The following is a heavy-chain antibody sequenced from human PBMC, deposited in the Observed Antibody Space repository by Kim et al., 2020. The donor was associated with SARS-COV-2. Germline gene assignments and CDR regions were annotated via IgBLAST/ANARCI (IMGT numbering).Heavy chain of an antibody. Sequence: GGSLRLSCAASGFTFFDYAMTWVRQAPGKGLEWVSALSANGGSTYYADSVKGRFTISRDNSRNTLFLQMNSLRAGDTAVYYCAKDYSGSWFGDKLSYWGQGTPVTVSS. D-gene: IGHD3-10*01. J-gene: IGHJ4*02. CDR1: GFTFFDYA. CDR2: LSANGGST. CDR3: AKDYSGSWFGDKLSY. V-gene: IGHV3-23*01.